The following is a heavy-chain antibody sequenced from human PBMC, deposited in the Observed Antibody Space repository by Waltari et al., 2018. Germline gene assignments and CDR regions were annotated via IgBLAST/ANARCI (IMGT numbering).Heavy chain of an antibody. CDR1: GYSISSGYY. V-gene: IGHV4-38-2*02. CDR2: IYHSGRT. Sequence: QVQLQESGPGLVKPSETLSLTCTVSGYSISSGYYWGWLRQPPGKGLEWIGSIYHSGRTYYNPSLKSRVTISVDTSKNQFSLKLSSVTAADTAVYYCARDYALLWFGELPANYGMDVWGQGTTVTVSS. J-gene: IGHJ6*02. CDR3: ARDYALLWFGELPANYGMDV. D-gene: IGHD3-10*01.